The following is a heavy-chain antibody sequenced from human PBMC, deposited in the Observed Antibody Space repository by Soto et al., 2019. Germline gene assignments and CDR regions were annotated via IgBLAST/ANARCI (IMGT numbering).Heavy chain of an antibody. J-gene: IGHJ4*02. CDR1: GFTFSSYG. CDR2: IWYDGSNK. D-gene: IGHD5-18*01. Sequence: GGSLRLSCAASGFTFSSYGMHWVRQAPDKGLEWVAVIWYDGSNKYYADSVKGRFTISRGNSKNTLYLQMNSLRAEDTAVYYCAREFRAMALDYWGQGTLVTVSS. V-gene: IGHV3-33*01. CDR3: AREFRAMALDY.